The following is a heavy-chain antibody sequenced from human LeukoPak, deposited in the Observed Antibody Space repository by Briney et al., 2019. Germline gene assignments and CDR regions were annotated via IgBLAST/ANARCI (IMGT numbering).Heavy chain of an antibody. CDR1: GYRFSSYW. CDR2: IYPGDSDI. D-gene: IGHD6-13*01. J-gene: IGHJ4*02. Sequence: GESLKISSKGSGYRFSSYWIGWVRKMPGRGLEWMGIIYPGDSDIRYSPSFQGQVTISADKSISTVYLQWSSLKASDTAMYYCARPDPIWYYFDYWAQGTLVTVSS. CDR3: ARPDPIWYYFDY. V-gene: IGHV5-51*01.